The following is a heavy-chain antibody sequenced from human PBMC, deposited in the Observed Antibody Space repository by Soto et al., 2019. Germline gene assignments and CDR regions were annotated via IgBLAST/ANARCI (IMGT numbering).Heavy chain of an antibody. CDR1: GLSDSNNH. CDR2: IHGGGSA. V-gene: IGHV3-53*01. CDR3: AGRLTTAASLDY. Sequence: VQLVESGGGLIQPGGSLRLSCAASGLSDSNNHMTWVRQAPGKGLEWVSLIHGGGSAYYADSVKGRFTISRDNSKNTLYLQMDSLRAEDTAIYYCAGRLTTAASLDYWGQGTLVTVSS. D-gene: IGHD1-1*01. J-gene: IGHJ4*02.